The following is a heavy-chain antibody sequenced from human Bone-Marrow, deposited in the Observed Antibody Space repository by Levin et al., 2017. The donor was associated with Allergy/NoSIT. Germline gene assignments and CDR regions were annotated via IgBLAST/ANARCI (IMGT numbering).Heavy chain of an antibody. Sequence: GESLKISCAVSGFTFSGSWIHWVRQPPGKGLEWVSRINPDGTYTNYADSVKGRFTISRDNAKNTLHLQMNSLRAEDTAVYYCVRNLGGLTDYWGQGSLVTVSS. V-gene: IGHV3-74*01. CDR1: GFTFSGSW. CDR2: INPDGTYT. CDR3: VRNLGGLTDY. J-gene: IGHJ4*02. D-gene: IGHD3-10*01.